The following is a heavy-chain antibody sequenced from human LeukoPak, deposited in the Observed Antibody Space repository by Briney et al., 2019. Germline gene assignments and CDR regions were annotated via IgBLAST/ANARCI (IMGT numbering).Heavy chain of an antibody. CDR2: IHYSGST. Sequence: SETLSLTCTVSGVSISTDFWTWVRQSPGKGLEWIGYIHYSGSTSYNPSLKSRVTISVDTSKNQFSLKLTSVTSADTAVYYCARDAGATAYWGQGALVTVSS. V-gene: IGHV4-59*01. J-gene: IGHJ4*02. D-gene: IGHD4/OR15-4a*01. CDR1: GVSISTDF. CDR3: ARDAGATAY.